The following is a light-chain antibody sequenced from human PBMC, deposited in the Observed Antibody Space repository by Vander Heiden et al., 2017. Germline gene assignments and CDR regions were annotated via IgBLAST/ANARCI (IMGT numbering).Light chain of an antibody. Sequence: QSALTQPASVSVSPGQSITIACTATSSDVGVYNYVSWYQQHPCKAPKLMIYDVTNRPAGVSTRFSGSKSGNTAALTISGLQAEDEADYYCSSYTSSSTLPYVFGTGTKVTVL. V-gene: IGLV2-14*03. CDR1: SSDVGVYNY. CDR3: SSYTSSSTLPYV. J-gene: IGLJ1*01. CDR2: DVT.